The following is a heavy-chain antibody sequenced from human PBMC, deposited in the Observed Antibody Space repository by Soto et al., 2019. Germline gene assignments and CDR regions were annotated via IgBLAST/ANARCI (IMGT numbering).Heavy chain of an antibody. CDR2: LNEDGSFT. CDR3: ARDLSGRADV. J-gene: IGHJ6*02. Sequence: GSLRLSCVASEFTFSSYWMHWVRQVPGKGLVWVSRLNEDGSFTSYADSVKGRFSIFRDNAKKTLYLQMNSLSAEDSAVYYCARDLSGRADVWGQGTTVTVPS. D-gene: IGHD3-10*01. V-gene: IGHV3-74*03. CDR1: EFTFSSYW.